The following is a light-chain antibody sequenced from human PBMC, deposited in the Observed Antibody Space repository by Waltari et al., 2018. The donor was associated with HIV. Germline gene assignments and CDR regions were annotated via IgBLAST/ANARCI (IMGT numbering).Light chain of an antibody. CDR1: SNTVGNQG. CDR2: SNN. CDR3: SAWDSSLRAQV. Sequence: QAGLTQPPSVSKGLRQTATLTRTGHSNTVGNQGATWLQLRQGHPPKHLSYSNNDRPSGIAERVSAARSGSTASLTSTGLQPEDEADYYCSAWDSSLRAQVFGGGTKLTVL. V-gene: IGLV10-54*01. J-gene: IGLJ3*02.